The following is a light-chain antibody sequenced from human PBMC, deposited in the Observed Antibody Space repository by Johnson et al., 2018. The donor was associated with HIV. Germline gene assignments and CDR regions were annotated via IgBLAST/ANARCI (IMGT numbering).Light chain of an antibody. V-gene: IGLV1-51*02. CDR1: SSNVGNNY. J-gene: IGLJ1*01. Sequence: QSVLTQPPSVSAAPGQKVTISCSGSSSNVGNNYVSWYQQLPGTAPTLLIYENDKRPSGIPDRFSGSKSGTSAALGITGLQTGDEADYYCGTWDASLSVNVFGPGTKVTVL. CDR3: GTWDASLSVNV. CDR2: END.